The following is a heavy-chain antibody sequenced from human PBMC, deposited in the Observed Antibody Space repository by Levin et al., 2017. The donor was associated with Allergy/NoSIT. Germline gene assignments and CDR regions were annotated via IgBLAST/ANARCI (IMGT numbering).Heavy chain of an antibody. D-gene: IGHD3-16*02. Sequence: GGSLRLSCAASGFTFSSYSMNWVRQAPGKGLEWVSYISSSSSTIYYADSVKGRFTISRDNAKNSLYLQMNSLRAEDTAVYYCARDPRLGELSFGYWGQGTLVTVSS. J-gene: IGHJ4*02. V-gene: IGHV3-48*01. CDR1: GFTFSSYS. CDR2: ISSSSSTI. CDR3: ARDPRLGELSFGY.